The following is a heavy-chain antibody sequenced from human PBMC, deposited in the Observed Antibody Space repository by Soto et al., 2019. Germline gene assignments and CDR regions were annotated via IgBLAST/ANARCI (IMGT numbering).Heavy chain of an antibody. CDR1: GYNFRGYY. J-gene: IGHJ4*02. D-gene: IGHD2-21*01. CDR3: ARAPQGLMSTYFDC. CDR2: IDPNSGDT. Sequence: QAQLMQSGAEVRKPGTSVKVSCETSGYNFRGYYVHWVRQAPGHGLQWLGRIDPNSGDTDYAQTFQGRIAETRDASLASVYMDLISLTSHDTALYFCARAPQGLMSTYFDCWGQGTPVVVSS. V-gene: IGHV1-2*06.